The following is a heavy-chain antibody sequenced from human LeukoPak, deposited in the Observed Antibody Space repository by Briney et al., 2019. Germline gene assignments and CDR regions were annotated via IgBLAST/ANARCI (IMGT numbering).Heavy chain of an antibody. CDR3: ARDRYGRDGYNPPGY. D-gene: IGHD5-24*01. J-gene: IGHJ4*02. V-gene: IGHV1-69*04. Sequence: ASVKVSCKASGGTFSSYAISWVRQAPGQGLEWMGRIIPILGIANYAQKFQGRVTITADKSTSTAYMELSSLRSEDTAVYYCARDRYGRDGYNPPGYWGQGTLVTVSS. CDR1: GGTFSSYA. CDR2: IIPILGIA.